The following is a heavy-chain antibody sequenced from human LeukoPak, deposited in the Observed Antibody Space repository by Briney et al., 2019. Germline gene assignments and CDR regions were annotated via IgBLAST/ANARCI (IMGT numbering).Heavy chain of an antibody. CDR1: GINVSSNY. J-gene: IGHJ4*02. CDR2: IYGGDAA. D-gene: IGHD6-13*01. V-gene: IGHV3-66*02. CDR3: VTSTGQQFIPYDY. Sequence: GGSLRLSCAASGINVSSNYMTWTRQAPGKGLEWVSLIYGGDAAYYAESVRGRFMISRDNLKNTLFLQMNSLRVEDTAVYYCVTSTGQQFIPYDYWGLGTHVTVSS.